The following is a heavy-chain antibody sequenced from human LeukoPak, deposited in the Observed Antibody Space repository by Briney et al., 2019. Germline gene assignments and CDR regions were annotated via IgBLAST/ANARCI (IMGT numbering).Heavy chain of an antibody. D-gene: IGHD1-14*01. CDR2: IYHSGST. CDR3: ARDNRMSLVADYYYYYMDV. Sequence: PSETLSLTCTVSGYSISSGYYWGWIRQPPGKGLEWIGSIYHSGSTYYNPSLKSRVTISVDTSKNQFSLKLSSVTAADTAVYYCARDNRMSLVADYYYYYMDVWGKGTTVAVSS. CDR1: GYSISSGYY. J-gene: IGHJ6*03. V-gene: IGHV4-38-2*02.